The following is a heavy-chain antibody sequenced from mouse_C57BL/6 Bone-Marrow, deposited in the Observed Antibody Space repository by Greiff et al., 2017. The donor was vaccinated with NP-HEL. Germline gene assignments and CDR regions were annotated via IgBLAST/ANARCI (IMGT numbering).Heavy chain of an antibody. Sequence: QVQLQQPGAELVKPGASVKMSCKASGYTFTSYWITWVKQRPGQGLEWIGDIYPGSGSTNYNEKFKSKATLTVDTSSSTAYMQLSSLTSEDSAVYYCARWGAHAYGSSSRDYWGQGTTLTVSS. CDR3: ARWGAHAYGSSSRDY. J-gene: IGHJ2*01. V-gene: IGHV1-55*01. CDR1: GYTFTSYW. CDR2: IYPGSGST. D-gene: IGHD1-1*01.